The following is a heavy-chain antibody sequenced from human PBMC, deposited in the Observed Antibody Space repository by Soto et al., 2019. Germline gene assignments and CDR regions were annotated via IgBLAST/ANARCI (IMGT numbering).Heavy chain of an antibody. Sequence: GGPLRLLCAGSGVSVSRSYMNWVRQAPGKGLEWLSIIYSGGSTKYADSVKGRFTISRDTSKNTVYLHMDRLRAEDTAVYYCARDSPEYGTGSPLESWGQGTLVPVPS. D-gene: IGHD3-10*01. CDR2: IYSGGST. CDR1: GVSVSRSY. CDR3: ARDSPEYGTGSPLES. J-gene: IGHJ4*02. V-gene: IGHV3-53*01.